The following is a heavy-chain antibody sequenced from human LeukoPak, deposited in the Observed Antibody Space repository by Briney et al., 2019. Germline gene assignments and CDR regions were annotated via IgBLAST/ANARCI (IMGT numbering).Heavy chain of an antibody. CDR2: ISGSGGST. CDR1: GFTFINYA. CDR3: AKSTQLRGGIATDFDS. V-gene: IGHV3-23*01. D-gene: IGHD3-16*02. J-gene: IGHJ4*02. Sequence: GGSLRLSCAASGFTFINYAMTWVRQAPGKGLEWVSAISGSGGSTYYTDSVKGRFTISRDNSKITLYLQMNSLRAEDTAVYYCAKSTQLRGGIATDFDSWGQGTLVTVSS.